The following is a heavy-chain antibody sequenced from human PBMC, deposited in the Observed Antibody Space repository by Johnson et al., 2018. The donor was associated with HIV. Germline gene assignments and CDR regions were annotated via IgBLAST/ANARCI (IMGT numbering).Heavy chain of an antibody. CDR3: TTAIVIDAFDI. CDR2: IKRKIEGEAT. CDR1: GMAFSDLW. Sequence: VQLVESGGGLVKPGGSLTVSCAASGMAFSDLWMNWVRQAPGKGLEWVGRIKRKIEGEATDYAAPVKGRFTISRDDSKNTLFLQMSSLKTDDTAVYYCTTAIVIDAFDIWGQGTMVTVSS. J-gene: IGHJ3*02. D-gene: IGHD3-16*02. V-gene: IGHV3-15*01.